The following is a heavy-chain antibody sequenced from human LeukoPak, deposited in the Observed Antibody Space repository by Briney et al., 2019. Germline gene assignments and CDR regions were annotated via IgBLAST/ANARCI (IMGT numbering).Heavy chain of an antibody. CDR3: AKQVAPYYYDSSGYYYDY. V-gene: IGHV3-74*01. J-gene: IGHJ4*02. CDR2: INGDGSST. D-gene: IGHD3-22*01. Sequence: GGSLRLSCAASGFTLSRYWMHWVRQAPGKGLAWVSRINGDGSSTNYADSVKGRFTISRDNAKNTLYLQMNSLRAEDTAVYYCAKQVAPYYYDSSGYYYDYWGQGTLVTVSS. CDR1: GFTLSRYW.